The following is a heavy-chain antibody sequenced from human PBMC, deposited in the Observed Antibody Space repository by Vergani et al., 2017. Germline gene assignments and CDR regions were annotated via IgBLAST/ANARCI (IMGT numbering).Heavy chain of an antibody. D-gene: IGHD2-2*02. CDR1: GFSFRNAW. V-gene: IGHV3-15*01. CDR3: YTDYHDY. J-gene: IGHJ4*02. CDR2: IRSKNDGGTA. Sequence: EVQLVESGGGIVKPGGSLRLSCVASGFSFRNAWINWVRQAPGKGLEWIGRIRSKNDGGTADYAAPLKGRFTISRDDSKDSAFLLVNNLKTEDTAVYFCYTDYHDYWGLGTLVTVSS.